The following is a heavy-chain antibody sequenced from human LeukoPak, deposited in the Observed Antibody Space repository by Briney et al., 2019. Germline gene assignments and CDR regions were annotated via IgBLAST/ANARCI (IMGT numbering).Heavy chain of an antibody. Sequence: PGGSLRLSCAASGFTFSDYWMSWVRQAPGKGLEWVANIKKDGSDKYYVDSVKGRFTVSRDNAKSSLYLQMNSLRVEDTAVYYCLQYDSGNTWGQGALVTVSS. J-gene: IGHJ5*02. V-gene: IGHV3-7*01. D-gene: IGHD3-10*01. CDR2: IKKDGSDK. CDR1: GFTFSDYW. CDR3: LQYDSGNT.